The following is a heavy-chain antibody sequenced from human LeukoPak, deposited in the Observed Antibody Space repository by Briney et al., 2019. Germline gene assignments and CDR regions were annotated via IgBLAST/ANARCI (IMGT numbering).Heavy chain of an antibody. CDR1: GFTFSSYA. CDR3: ARLGEMMRGLGSFDL. J-gene: IGHJ2*01. CDR2: ISYDGSNK. D-gene: IGHD5-24*01. V-gene: IGHV3-30-3*01. Sequence: GGSLRLSCAASGFTFSSYAMHWVRQAPGKGLEWVAVISYDGSNKYYADSVKGRFTISRDKSKNTLYLQMNSLRAEDTAVYYCARLGEMMRGLGSFDLWGRGTLVTVSS.